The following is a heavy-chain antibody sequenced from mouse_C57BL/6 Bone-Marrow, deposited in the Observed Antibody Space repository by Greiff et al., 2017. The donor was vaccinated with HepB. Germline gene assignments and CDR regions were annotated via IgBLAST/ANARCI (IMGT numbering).Heavy chain of an antibody. CDR2: IYPGNGDT. D-gene: IGHD2-3*01. CDR1: GYTFTSYN. CDR3: ARDGYYPDY. J-gene: IGHJ2*01. Sequence: QVTLKESGAELVRPGASVKMSCKASGYTFTSYNMHWVKQTPRQGLEWIGAIYPGNGDTSYNQKFKGKATLTVDKSSSTAYMELRSLTSEDSAVYYCARDGYYPDYWGQGTTLTVSS. V-gene: IGHV1-12*01.